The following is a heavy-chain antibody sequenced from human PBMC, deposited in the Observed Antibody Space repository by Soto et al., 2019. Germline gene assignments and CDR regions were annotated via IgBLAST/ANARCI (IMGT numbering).Heavy chain of an antibody. CDR1: GFSLSTSGVG. Sequence: QITLKESGPTLVKPTQTLTLTCTFSGFSLSTSGVGVGWIRQSPGKALQWLALIYWNGDKRYNPSLKTRLTITKDTYKNQVVLTLTNMDPVDTATYYCAHRPSGWFLFDYWGQGTLVTVSS. D-gene: IGHD6-19*01. CDR2: IYWNGDK. V-gene: IGHV2-5*01. CDR3: AHRPSGWFLFDY. J-gene: IGHJ4*02.